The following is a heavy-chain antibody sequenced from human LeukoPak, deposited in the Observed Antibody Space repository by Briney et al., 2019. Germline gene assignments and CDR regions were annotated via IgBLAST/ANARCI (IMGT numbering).Heavy chain of an antibody. CDR1: GFTFSSYS. CDR3: AREEVHAFDI. CDR2: ISSSSYI. V-gene: IGHV3-21*01. Sequence: KPGGSLRLPCAASGFTFSSYSMNWVRQAPGKGLEWVSSISSSSYIYYADSVKGRFTISRDNAKNSLYLQMNSLRAEDTAVYYCAREEVHAFDIWGQGTMVTASS. J-gene: IGHJ3*02.